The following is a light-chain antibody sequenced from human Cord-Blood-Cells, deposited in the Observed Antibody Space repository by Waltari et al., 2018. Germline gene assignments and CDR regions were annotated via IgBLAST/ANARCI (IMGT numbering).Light chain of an antibody. CDR3: QQSYSTRYT. J-gene: IGKJ2*01. CDR1: QSISSY. Sequence: DIQMTQSPSALSGSVGDRVTITCRASQSISSYLNWYQQKPGKAPKLLIYAASSLQSGVPSRFSGSGSGTDFTITISSLQPEDFATYYCQQSYSTRYTFGQGTKLEIK. CDR2: AAS. V-gene: IGKV1-39*01.